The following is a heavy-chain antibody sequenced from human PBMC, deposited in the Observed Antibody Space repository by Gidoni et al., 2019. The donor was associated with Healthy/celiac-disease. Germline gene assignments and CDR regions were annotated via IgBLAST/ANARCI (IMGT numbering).Heavy chain of an antibody. CDR3: ARRPSIVGGVLDY. CDR2: IYYSGST. CDR1: GDSSSSSSYF. V-gene: IGHV4-39*01. D-gene: IGHD1-26*01. Sequence: QLQLQEPGPGLVKPAETLSPPSTVSGDSSSSSSYFWGWLRQPPGKGLGWIGSIYYSGSTYYNPSLKSRVTISVDTSKNQFSLRLSSVTAADTAVYYCARRPSIVGGVLDYWGQGTLVTVSS. J-gene: IGHJ4*02.